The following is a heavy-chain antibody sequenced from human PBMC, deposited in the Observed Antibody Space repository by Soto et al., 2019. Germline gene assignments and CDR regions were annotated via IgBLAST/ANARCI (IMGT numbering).Heavy chain of an antibody. CDR3: ARCPMVRGVIKGFYFDY. CDR2: INHSGST. Sequence: QVQLQQWGAGLLKPSETLSLTCAVYGGSFSGYYWSWIRQPPGKGLEWIGEINHSGSTNYNPSLKSRVTISVDTSKNQFSLKLSSVTAADTAVYYCARCPMVRGVIKGFYFDYWGQGTLVTVSS. CDR1: GGSFSGYY. D-gene: IGHD3-10*01. V-gene: IGHV4-34*01. J-gene: IGHJ4*02.